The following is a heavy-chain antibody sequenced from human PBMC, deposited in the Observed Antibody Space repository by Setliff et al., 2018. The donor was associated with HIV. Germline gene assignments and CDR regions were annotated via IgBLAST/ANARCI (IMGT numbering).Heavy chain of an antibody. CDR1: GGTFIGFG. V-gene: IGHV1-69*13. Sequence: SVKVSCKASGGTFIGFGISWVVQAPGQGLEWMGQIIPIFGTPRYAQKFQGRVTITADESTSTVYMELSSLRSEDTAVYYCATNPEMATINYYYYYMDVWGKGTTVTVSS. CDR3: ATNPEMATINYYYYYMDV. J-gene: IGHJ6*03. D-gene: IGHD5-12*01. CDR2: IIPIFGTP.